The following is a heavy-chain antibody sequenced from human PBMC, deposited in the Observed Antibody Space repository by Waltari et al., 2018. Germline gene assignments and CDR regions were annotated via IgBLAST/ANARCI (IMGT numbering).Heavy chain of an antibody. CDR1: GFTVSSNY. Sequence: EVQLVESGGGLIQPGGSLRLSYAASGFTVSSNYMSWVRQAPGKGLEWVSVIYSGGSTYYADSVKGRFTISRDNSKNTLYLQMNSLRAEDTAVYYCARAGRYYGSGSYIRWGQGTLVTVSS. V-gene: IGHV3-53*01. CDR2: IYSGGST. D-gene: IGHD3-10*01. CDR3: ARAGRYYGSGSYIR. J-gene: IGHJ4*02.